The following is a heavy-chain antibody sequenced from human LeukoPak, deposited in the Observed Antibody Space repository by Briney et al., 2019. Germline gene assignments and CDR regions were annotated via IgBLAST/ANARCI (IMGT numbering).Heavy chain of an antibody. CDR2: ISGSGGST. CDR3: APHEGPIQQLGSAYFDY. J-gene: IGHJ4*02. CDR1: GFTFSNAW. V-gene: IGHV3-23*01. Sequence: GGSLRLSCAASGFTFSNAWMSWVRQAPGKGLEWVSAISGSGGSTYYADSVKGRFTISRDNSKNTLYLQMNSLRAEDTAVYYCAPHEGPIQQLGSAYFDYWGQGTLVTVSS. D-gene: IGHD6-6*01.